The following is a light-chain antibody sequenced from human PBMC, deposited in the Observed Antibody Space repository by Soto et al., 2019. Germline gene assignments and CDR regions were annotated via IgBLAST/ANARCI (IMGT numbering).Light chain of an antibody. CDR1: QGISSF. CDR2: AAS. Sequence: VILMTQSPSLLSASTGDRVTISWRVSQGISSFLAWYQQKPGKAPKLLIYAASTLQSGVPLRFSGSGYGTSFTLTISSLQTEDFATYYCQQLLSYPITFGQGTRLEIK. J-gene: IGKJ5*01. V-gene: IGKV1D-8*03. CDR3: QQLLSYPIT.